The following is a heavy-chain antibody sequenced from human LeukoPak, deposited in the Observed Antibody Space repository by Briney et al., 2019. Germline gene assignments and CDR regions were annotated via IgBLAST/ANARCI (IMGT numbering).Heavy chain of an antibody. CDR1: AFTFRNYG. Sequence: GGSLRLSCAASAFTFRNYGMHWVRQAPGKGLEWVALISNDESRIHYADSVKGRFTISRDNSKNTLYLQMNSLRTEDTAVYYCARDVDPWWGQGTMVTVSS. J-gene: IGHJ3*01. CDR3: ARDVDPW. CDR2: ISNDESRI. D-gene: IGHD2-15*01. V-gene: IGHV3-30*19.